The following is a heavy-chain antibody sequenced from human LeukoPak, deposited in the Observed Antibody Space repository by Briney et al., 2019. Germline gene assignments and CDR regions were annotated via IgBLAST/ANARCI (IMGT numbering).Heavy chain of an antibody. Sequence: PGGSLRLSCAASGFRFSDAAMTWVRQAPGKGLEWVSLIGSVGHSTYYGDSVKGRFTISRDNSKNTPSLQMNSLRVEDTAIYYCAKDIELSILGLGTMVTVSS. CDR3: AKDIELSI. CDR2: IGSVGHST. D-gene: IGHD3-16*02. V-gene: IGHV3-23*01. CDR1: GFRFSDAA. J-gene: IGHJ3*02.